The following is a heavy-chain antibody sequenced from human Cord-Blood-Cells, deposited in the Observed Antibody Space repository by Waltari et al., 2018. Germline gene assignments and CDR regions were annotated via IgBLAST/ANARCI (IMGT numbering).Heavy chain of an antibody. V-gene: IGHV4-39*01. D-gene: IGHD1-20*01. J-gene: IGHJ2*01. CDR1: GGSISSSSYY. CDR2: IYYSGST. CDR3: ARHMSLGLTGDWYFDL. Sequence: QLQLQESGPGLVKPSETLSLTCTVSGGSISSSSYYWGWIRQPPGKGLEWIGSIYYSGSTYYSPSLKGRVTISVDTSKNQFSLKLSSVTAADTAVYYCARHMSLGLTGDWYFDLWGRGTLVTVSS.